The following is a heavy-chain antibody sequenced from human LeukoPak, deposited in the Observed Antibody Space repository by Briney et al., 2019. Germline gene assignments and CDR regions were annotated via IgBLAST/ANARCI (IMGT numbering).Heavy chain of an antibody. Sequence: GGSLRLSCAASGFIFSHYGMHWVRQAPGKGLEWVAVIWSDGSNRFYAGSVKGRFTIPRDNSQNTLFLQMNSLRAEDTAMYYCARDAQRGFDYSNSLKYWGHGTLVTVSS. CDR3: ARDAQRGFDYSNSLKY. V-gene: IGHV3-33*01. D-gene: IGHD4-11*01. CDR1: GFIFSHYG. CDR2: IWSDGSNR. J-gene: IGHJ4*01.